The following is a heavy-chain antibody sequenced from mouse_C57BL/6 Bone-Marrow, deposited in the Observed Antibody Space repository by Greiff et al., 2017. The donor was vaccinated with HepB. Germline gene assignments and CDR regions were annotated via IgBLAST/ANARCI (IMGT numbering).Heavy chain of an antibody. CDR2: ISYDGSN. CDR3: AREGYDYDVGAYYFDY. Sequence: VQLKESGPGLVKPSQSLSLTCSVTGYSITSGYYWNWIRQFPGNKLEWMGYISYDGSNNYNPSLKHRISITRDTSKNQFFLKLNSVTTEDTATYYCAREGYDYDVGAYYFDYWGQGTTLTVSS. CDR1: GYSITSGYY. D-gene: IGHD2-4*01. J-gene: IGHJ2*01. V-gene: IGHV3-6*01.